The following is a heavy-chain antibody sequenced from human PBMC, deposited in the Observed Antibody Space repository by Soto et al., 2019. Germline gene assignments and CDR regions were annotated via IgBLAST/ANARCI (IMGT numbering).Heavy chain of an antibody. Sequence: EVRLLDSGGGLVQRGGSLRLSCEASGFAFHTYAMSWVRQVPGKGLEWVSAINSGGDKSYYAASVDGRFTISRDNSKNLLFLQMNSLRADDTAVYYCARDLSGRADVWGQGTTVTVSS. V-gene: IGHV3-23*01. D-gene: IGHD3-10*01. CDR3: ARDLSGRADV. CDR1: GFAFHTYA. CDR2: INSGGDKS. J-gene: IGHJ6*02.